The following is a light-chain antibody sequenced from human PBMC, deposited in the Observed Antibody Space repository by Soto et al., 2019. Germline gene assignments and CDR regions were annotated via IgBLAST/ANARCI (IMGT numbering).Light chain of an antibody. V-gene: IGKV3-20*01. Sequence: EIVLTQSPGTLSLSPGERATFFCRCSQTVRNNYLAWYQQKPGQPPRLLLYGAFRRATGIPDRFSGSGSGTDFILTIRRLEPEDFAVYYCQQYGSSPANTFGQGTRLEIK. CDR3: QQYGSSPANT. J-gene: IGKJ5*01. CDR1: QTVRNNY. CDR2: GAF.